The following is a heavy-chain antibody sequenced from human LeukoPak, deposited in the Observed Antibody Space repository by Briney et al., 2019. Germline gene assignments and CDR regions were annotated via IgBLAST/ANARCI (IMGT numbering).Heavy chain of an antibody. CDR1: GFTFSSYS. V-gene: IGHV3-21*01. CDR3: AYSQDIVLMATIDAFDI. CDR2: ISSSSSYI. Sequence: PGGSLRLSCAASGFTFSSYSMNWVRQAPGKVLEWVSSISSSSSYIYYADSVKDRFTISRDNAKNSLYLQMNSLRAEDTAVYYCAYSQDIVLMATIDAFDIWGQGTMVTVSS. J-gene: IGHJ3*02. D-gene: IGHD2-8*01.